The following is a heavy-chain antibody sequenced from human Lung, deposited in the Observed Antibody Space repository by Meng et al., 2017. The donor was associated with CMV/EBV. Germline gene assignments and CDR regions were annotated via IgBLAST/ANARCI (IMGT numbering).Heavy chain of an antibody. V-gene: IGHV4-30-4*01. D-gene: IGHD2-2*01. J-gene: IGHJ4*02. CDR1: GDSISSGEYF. Sequence: GHARGSGPGRVKPTPTLSLTCTVSGDSISSGEYFWSWIRQPPGKGLEWIGYMDYRGSTFYNPSLKSRVTISVDTSKNQFSLKLSSVTAADTAVYFCARGELLWDYWGQGTLVTVSS. CDR2: MDYRGST. CDR3: ARGELLWDY.